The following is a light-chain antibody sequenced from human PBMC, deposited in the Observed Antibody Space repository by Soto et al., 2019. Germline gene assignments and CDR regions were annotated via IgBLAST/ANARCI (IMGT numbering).Light chain of an antibody. Sequence: DIQMTQSPSSLSASVGDRVTITCRASQSIVTYLNWYLQKPGKAPKLLIYAASNLQSGVPSRFSGSGSGTDFTLTISSLQPKDFATYFCQQSYSTPPWTFGQGTKVDIK. CDR2: AAS. J-gene: IGKJ1*01. CDR1: QSIVTY. V-gene: IGKV1-39*01. CDR3: QQSYSTPPWT.